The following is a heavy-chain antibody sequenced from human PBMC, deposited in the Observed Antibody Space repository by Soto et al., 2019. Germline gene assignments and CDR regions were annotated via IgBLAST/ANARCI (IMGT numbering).Heavy chain of an antibody. CDR1: GYSISSGYY. V-gene: IGHV4-38-2*01. Sequence: PSETLSLTCAVSGYSISSGYYWGWIRQPPGKGLEWIGSIYHSGSTYYDPSLKSRVTISVDTSKNQFSLKLSSVTAAGTAVYYCARGGYYYGWFDPWGQGTLVTVSS. J-gene: IGHJ5*02. D-gene: IGHD3-22*01. CDR3: ARGGYYYGWFDP. CDR2: IYHSGST.